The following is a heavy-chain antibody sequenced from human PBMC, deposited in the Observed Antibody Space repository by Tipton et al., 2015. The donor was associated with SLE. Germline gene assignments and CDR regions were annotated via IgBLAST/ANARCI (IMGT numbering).Heavy chain of an antibody. Sequence: SLRLSCAAAGFTFSSFTFHWVRQAPGKGLEWVAIISYDGNKKYYADSVKGRFTISRDNSKDTLYLQMNSLRAEDTAMYYCAREVGWIQLGFFDQWGQGTLVTVSS. CDR2: ISYDGNKK. J-gene: IGHJ4*02. V-gene: IGHV3-30*04. CDR3: AREVGWIQLGFFDQ. D-gene: IGHD5-24*01. CDR1: GFTFSSFT.